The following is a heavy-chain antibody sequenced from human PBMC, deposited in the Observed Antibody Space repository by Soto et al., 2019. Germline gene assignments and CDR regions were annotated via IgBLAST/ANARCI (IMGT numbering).Heavy chain of an antibody. CDR3: AKDALQRLWPPRTDY. J-gene: IGHJ4*02. D-gene: IGHD6-25*01. CDR1: GFTFISYA. V-gene: IGHV3-23*01. Sequence: PWGSLRLSCAASGFTFISYAITLVRHSPFKGLEWVSAISGSGGSTYYADSVKGRFTISRDNSKNTLYLQMNSLRAEDTAVYYCAKDALQRLWPPRTDYWGQGTLVTVSS. CDR2: ISGSGGST.